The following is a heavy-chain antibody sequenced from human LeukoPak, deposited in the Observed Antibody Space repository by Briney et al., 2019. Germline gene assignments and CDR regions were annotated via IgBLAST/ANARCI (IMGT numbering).Heavy chain of an antibody. Sequence: SVKVSCKASVGTFRNYGISWVLQAPGQGLEWMGGVFPIIGIAKYAQKFQGRATITTDVIMSTAYMELSSLRSEDTAVYYCAREDVDTSRSKVDYWGQGTQVTVFS. J-gene: IGHJ4*02. CDR3: AREDVDTSRSKVDY. CDR2: VFPIIGIA. V-gene: IGHV1-69*05. D-gene: IGHD5-18*01. CDR1: VGTFRNYG.